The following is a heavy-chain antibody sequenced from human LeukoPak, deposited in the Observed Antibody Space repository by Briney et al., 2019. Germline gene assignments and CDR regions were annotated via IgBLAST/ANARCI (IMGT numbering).Heavy chain of an antibody. CDR3: AKDVAVGSSGYYYVPPLYYFHY. V-gene: IGHV3-7*01. Sequence: PGRSLRLSCAASGFTFSNYWMSWVRRAPERGLQCVANIKDDGSETYYVDSVKGRFTISRDNAKNSLYLQMNSLRAEDTAVYYCAKDVAVGSSGYYYVPPLYYFHYWGQGALVTVSS. J-gene: IGHJ4*02. D-gene: IGHD3-22*01. CDR2: IKDDGSET. CDR1: GFTFSNYW.